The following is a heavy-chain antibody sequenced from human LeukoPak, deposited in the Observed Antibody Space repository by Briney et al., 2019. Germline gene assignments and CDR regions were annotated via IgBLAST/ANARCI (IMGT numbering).Heavy chain of an antibody. Sequence: SETLSLTCAVYGGSFSGYYWSWIRQPPGKGLEWIGEINHSGSTNYNPSLKSRVTISVDTSKNQFSLKLSSVTAADTAVYYCARNFGSAHPRGTHYYYYYMDVWGKGTTVTISS. CDR1: GGSFSGYY. V-gene: IGHV4-34*01. CDR2: INHSGST. J-gene: IGHJ6*03. CDR3: ARNFGSAHPRGTHYYYYYMDV. D-gene: IGHD6-19*01.